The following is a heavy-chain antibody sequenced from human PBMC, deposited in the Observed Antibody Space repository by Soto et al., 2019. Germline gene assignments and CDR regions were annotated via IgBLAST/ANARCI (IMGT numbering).Heavy chain of an antibody. Sequence: QVQRVQSGAEVKKPGSSVKVSCKASGGTLSSYAISWVRHAPGQGLEWMGGLIPIFGTANYAQKFQDRVTITAYESTRTAYMELSSLRSVDTGVYYCAVGYDSSGYFYYWGQGTLVTVSS. J-gene: IGHJ4*02. CDR2: LIPIFGTA. V-gene: IGHV1-69*12. CDR1: GGTLSSYA. D-gene: IGHD3-22*01. CDR3: AVGYDSSGYFYY.